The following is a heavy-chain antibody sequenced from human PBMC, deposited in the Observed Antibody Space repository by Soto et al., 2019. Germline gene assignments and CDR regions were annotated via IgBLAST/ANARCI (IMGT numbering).Heavy chain of an antibody. CDR1: GGSISSYY. J-gene: IGHJ4*02. CDR2: IYYSGST. CDR3: ARTINWNYVGYFDY. D-gene: IGHD1-7*01. Sequence: PSETLSLTCTVTGGSISSYYWSWIRQPPGKGLEWIGYIYYSGSTNYNPSLKSRVTISVDTSKNQFSLKLSSVTAADTAVYYCARTINWNYVGYFDYWGQGTLVTVS. V-gene: IGHV4-59*01.